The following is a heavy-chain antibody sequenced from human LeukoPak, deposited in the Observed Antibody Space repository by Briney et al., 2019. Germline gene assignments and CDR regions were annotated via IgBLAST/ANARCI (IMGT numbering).Heavy chain of an antibody. CDR3: ARGAPVDY. Sequence: SETLSLTCTVSGGSISSYYWSWIRQPPGKGLEWIGYIYCSGSTNSNPSLKSRVTISVDTSKNQFSLKLSSVTAADTAVYYCARGAPVDYWGQGTLVTVSS. CDR1: GGSISSYY. CDR2: IYCSGST. J-gene: IGHJ4*02. V-gene: IGHV4-59*01.